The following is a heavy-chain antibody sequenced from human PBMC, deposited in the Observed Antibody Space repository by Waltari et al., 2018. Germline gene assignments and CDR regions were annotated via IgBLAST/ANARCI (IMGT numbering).Heavy chain of an antibody. CDR2: IYPGDSNT. Sequence: EVQLEQSGAEVKKPGESLKISCNGSGYSFAKYWIGWVRTMPGKGLEWMGVIYPGDSNTKYSLSFQGHVTISADTSISTAYLQWSSLKASDTAIYFCARQNIHSYGYGYFDFWGQGTLVTVSS. D-gene: IGHD5-18*01. V-gene: IGHV5-51*01. J-gene: IGHJ4*02. CDR3: ARQNIHSYGYGYFDF. CDR1: GYSFAKYW.